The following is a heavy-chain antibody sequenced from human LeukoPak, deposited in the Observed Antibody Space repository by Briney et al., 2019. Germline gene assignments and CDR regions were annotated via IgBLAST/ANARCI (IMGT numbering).Heavy chain of an antibody. CDR3: ARDSDLGYCSSTSCSDY. V-gene: IGHV1-2*02. CDR2: INPNSGGT. CDR1: GYTFTGYY. D-gene: IGHD2-2*01. J-gene: IGHJ4*02. Sequence: ASVKVSCKASGYTFTGYYMHWVRQAPGQRLEWMGWINPNSGGTNYAQKFQGRVTMTRDTSISTAYMELSRLRSDDTAVYYCARDSDLGYCSSTSCSDYWGQGTLVTVSS.